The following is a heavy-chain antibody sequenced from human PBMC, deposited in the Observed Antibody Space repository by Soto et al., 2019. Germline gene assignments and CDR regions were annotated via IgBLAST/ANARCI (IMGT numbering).Heavy chain of an antibody. CDR3: ATTGYFFGSGRL. Sequence: ASVKVSCKASGYTFTSYAMHWVRQAPGQRLEWMGWINAGNGNTKYSQKFQGRVTITRDTSASTAYMELSSLETEDTAVYYCATTGYFFGSGRLWGQGTLVTVSS. J-gene: IGHJ4*02. V-gene: IGHV1-3*01. CDR1: GYTFTSYA. CDR2: INAGNGNT. D-gene: IGHD3-10*01.